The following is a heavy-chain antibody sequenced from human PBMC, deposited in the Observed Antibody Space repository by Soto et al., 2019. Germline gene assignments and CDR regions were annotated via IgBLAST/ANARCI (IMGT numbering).Heavy chain of an antibody. CDR3: ARERYQVISDGMDV. CDR1: GYTFTGYY. Sequence: GASVKVSCKASGYTFTGYYVHWVREAPGQGLEWMGWINPETGGTSYAQKFQGRVTLSRDTSINTAYLEVSRLRFDDAAVYFCARERYQVISDGMDVWGQGTTVTVSS. D-gene: IGHD2-2*01. CDR2: INPETGGT. J-gene: IGHJ6*02. V-gene: IGHV1-2*02.